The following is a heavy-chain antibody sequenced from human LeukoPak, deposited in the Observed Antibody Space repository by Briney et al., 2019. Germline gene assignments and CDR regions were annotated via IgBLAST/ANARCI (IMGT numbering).Heavy chain of an antibody. CDR1: GGSVSSGSYH. D-gene: IGHD2-21*02. V-gene: IGHV4-61*01. CDR2: IHYSGST. Sequence: PSETLSLTCTVSGGSVSSGSYHWSWIRQPPGKGLEWIGYIHYSGSTNHSPSLKSRVTISVDTSKNQFSLKLSSVTAADTAVYYCARISLDPLPKAFDIWGQGAMVTVSS. CDR3: ARISLDPLPKAFDI. J-gene: IGHJ3*02.